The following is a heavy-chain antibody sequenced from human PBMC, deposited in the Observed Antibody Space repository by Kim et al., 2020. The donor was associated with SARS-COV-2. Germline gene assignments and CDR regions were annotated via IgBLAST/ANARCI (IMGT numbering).Heavy chain of an antibody. J-gene: IGHJ6*02. D-gene: IGHD6-6*01. Sequence: NPSLKSGVTMSVDTSKTQFSLKLSSVTAADTAVYYCARGGVAARLLYGIDVWGQGTTVTVSS. V-gene: IGHV4-39*01. CDR3: ARGGVAARLLYGIDV.